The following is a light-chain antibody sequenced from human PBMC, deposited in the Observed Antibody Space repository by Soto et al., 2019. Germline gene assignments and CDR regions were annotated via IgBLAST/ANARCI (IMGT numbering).Light chain of an antibody. CDR1: QSLVFSDGNNY. CDR3: MQGSGSPWT. CDR2: KVS. Sequence: DAVLTQSPLSLSVTLGQPASISCRSSQSLVFSDGNNYLAWFLQRPGQSPRRLIYKVSNRDSGVPDRFSGSGSGTDFTLKISRVEAEDVGLYYCMQGSGSPWTIGQGTKLEIK. J-gene: IGKJ1*01. V-gene: IGKV2-30*01.